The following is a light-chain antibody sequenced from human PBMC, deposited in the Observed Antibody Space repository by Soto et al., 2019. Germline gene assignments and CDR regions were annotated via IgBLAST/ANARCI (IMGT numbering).Light chain of an antibody. J-gene: IGLJ1*01. CDR1: SSDVGGYNY. Sequence: HSDLTQPASVSGSPGQSITISCTRTSSDVGGYNYVSWYQQHPGKAPKLMIYDVSNRPSGVSNRFSGSKSGNTASLTISGLQAEDEADYYCSSYTSSSTRVFGTGTKVTVL. V-gene: IGLV2-14*01. CDR2: DVS. CDR3: SSYTSSSTRV.